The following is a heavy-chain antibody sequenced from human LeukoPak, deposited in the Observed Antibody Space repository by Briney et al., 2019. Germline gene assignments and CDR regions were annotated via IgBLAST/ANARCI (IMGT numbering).Heavy chain of an antibody. CDR3: ARARSGPYGSGSLDAF. Sequence: ASVKVSCKASGYTFTSCGISWVRQAPGQGLEWMGWISAYNGNTNYAQKFQGRVTITADTSTSTAYMQLSSLRSEDTAVYYCARARSGPYGSGSLDAFWGQGTMVTVSS. CDR2: ISAYNGNT. CDR1: GYTFTSCG. D-gene: IGHD3-10*01. V-gene: IGHV1-18*01. J-gene: IGHJ3*01.